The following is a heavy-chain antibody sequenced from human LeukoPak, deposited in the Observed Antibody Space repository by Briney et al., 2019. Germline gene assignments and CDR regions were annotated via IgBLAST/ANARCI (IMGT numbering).Heavy chain of an antibody. CDR2: ISSSSSYI. J-gene: IGHJ4*02. CDR1: GFTFSSYS. Sequence: GGSLRLSCAASGFTFSSYSMNWVRQAPGKGLEWVSSISSSSSYIYYADSVKGRFTISRDNAKNSLYLQMNSLRAEDTAVYYCARMMEYSGYDFDYWGQGTLVTVSS. D-gene: IGHD5-12*01. CDR3: ARMMEYSGYDFDY. V-gene: IGHV3-21*01.